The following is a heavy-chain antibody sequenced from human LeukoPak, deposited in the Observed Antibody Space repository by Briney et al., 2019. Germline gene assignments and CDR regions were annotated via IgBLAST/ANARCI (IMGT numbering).Heavy chain of an antibody. CDR3: ARGPADYGDLDS. D-gene: IGHD4-17*01. Sequence: EGSLRVSSEPSRYTSTGYVINCVRQATGKGGEWMGWMNPNSGNTGYAQKYQGRVTMTRTTSISTDYMELSSLRSEDTAVYFCARGPADYGDLDSWGQGTLVTVSS. CDR1: RYTSTGYV. CDR2: MNPNSGNT. J-gene: IGHJ4*02. V-gene: IGHV1-8*01.